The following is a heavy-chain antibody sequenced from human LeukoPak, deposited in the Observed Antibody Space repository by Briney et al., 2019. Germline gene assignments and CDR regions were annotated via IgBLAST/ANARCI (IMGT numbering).Heavy chain of an antibody. CDR2: ISSSGSTI. V-gene: IGHV3-11*01. CDR3: ARWGLDWLLSAYYYYYYMDV. Sequence: GGSLRLSCAASGFTFSDYYMSWIRQAPGKGLEWVSYISSSGSTIYYADSVKGRFTISRDNAKNSLYLQMNSLRAEDTAVYYCARWGLDWLLSAYYYYYYMDVWGKGTTVTVSS. D-gene: IGHD3-9*01. CDR1: GFTFSDYY. J-gene: IGHJ6*03.